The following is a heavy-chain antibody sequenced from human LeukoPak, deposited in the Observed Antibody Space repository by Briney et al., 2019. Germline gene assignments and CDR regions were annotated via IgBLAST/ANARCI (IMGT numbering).Heavy chain of an antibody. Sequence: GGSLTLSCAASGFTFGNYGMSWVRQAPGKGLEWVSDIKWNGGSIGYADSVKGRFTISRDNAKNTVYLQMNSLRAEDTAVYYCAKVLGGLWPGIDYWGQGTVVTVSS. CDR3: AKVLGGLWPGIDY. V-gene: IGHV3-20*04. D-gene: IGHD2-15*01. CDR1: GFTFGNYG. J-gene: IGHJ4*02. CDR2: IKWNGGSI.